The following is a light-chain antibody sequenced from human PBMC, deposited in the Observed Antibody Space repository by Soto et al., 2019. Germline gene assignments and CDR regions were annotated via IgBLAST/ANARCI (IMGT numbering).Light chain of an antibody. J-gene: IGKJ3*01. V-gene: IGKV3-15*01. Sequence: EIVMTHSPATLSVSPGERAPLSCRASQSLSSNLAWYQHKPGQAPRLLIYGASTRATGIPARFSGSGSGTEFTLTISSLQSEDFAVYYCLQYNNWPFTFGPGTKVDVK. CDR3: LQYNNWPFT. CDR2: GAS. CDR1: QSLSSN.